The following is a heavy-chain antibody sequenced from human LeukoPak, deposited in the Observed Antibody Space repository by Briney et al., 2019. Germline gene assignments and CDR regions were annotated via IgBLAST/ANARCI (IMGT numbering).Heavy chain of an antibody. CDR2: ISGSGGST. CDR3: AKDRDDSSGYDDY. V-gene: IGHV3-23*01. J-gene: IGHJ4*02. D-gene: IGHD3-22*01. CDR1: GFTFSSYA. Sequence: GGSLRLSCAASGFTFSSYAMSWVRQAPGKGLDWVSAISGSGGSTYYADSVKGRFTISRDNSKNTLYLQMNSLRAEDTAVYYCAKDRDDSSGYDDYWGQGTLVTVSS.